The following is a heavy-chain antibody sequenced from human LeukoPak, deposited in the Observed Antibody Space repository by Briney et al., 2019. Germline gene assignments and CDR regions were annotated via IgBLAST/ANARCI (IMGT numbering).Heavy chain of an antibody. J-gene: IGHJ4*02. CDR2: IGTAYDT. D-gene: IGHD5-18*01. CDR3: ARTRVTPGIRGLQMRYFDY. CDR1: GFDFSRSD. Sequence: GGSLRLSCATSGFDFSRSDMHWVRQVAGKGLEWVSGIGTAYDTFYPDSVKGRFTISRENGKNSVYLQMNSLRVDDTAVYYCARTRVTPGIRGLQMRYFDYWGQGKLVTVSS. V-gene: IGHV3-13*01.